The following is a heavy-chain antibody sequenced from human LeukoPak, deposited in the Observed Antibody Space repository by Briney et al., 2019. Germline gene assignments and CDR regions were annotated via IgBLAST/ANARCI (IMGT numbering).Heavy chain of an antibody. CDR2: IWYDGSSR. CDR3: ATHYGRNYYYYAMDV. V-gene: IGHV3-33*01. D-gene: IGHD3-10*01. Sequence: PGRSLRLSCAASGFTFSTYAMHWVRQAPGKGLEWVAVIWYDGSSRYYPDSVKGRFTIPRDNSKNTLYLQMNSLRAEDTAVYYCATHYGRNYYYYAMDVWGQGTTVTVSS. CDR1: GFTFSTYA. J-gene: IGHJ6*02.